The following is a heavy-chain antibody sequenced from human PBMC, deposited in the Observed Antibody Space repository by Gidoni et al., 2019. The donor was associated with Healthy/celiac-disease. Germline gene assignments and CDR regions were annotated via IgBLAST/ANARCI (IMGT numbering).Heavy chain of an antibody. Sequence: QVQLVQSGAEVKKPGSSXXVSCXASGGTFSXXXISWVRQAPGQGLEWMGGIIPIFGTANYAQKFQGRVTXTAXXSTSTXXMEXXXLXXXDTXXXYCXXDVLXXSSXXXTFXXYWGXXTL. V-gene: IGHV1-69*01. CDR3: XXDVLXXSSXXXTFXXY. CDR2: IIPIFGTA. J-gene: IGHJ4*01. CDR1: GGTFSXXX. D-gene: IGHD3-16*01.